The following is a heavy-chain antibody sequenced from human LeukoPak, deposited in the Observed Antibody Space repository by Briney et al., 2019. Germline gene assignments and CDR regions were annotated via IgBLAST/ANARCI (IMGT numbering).Heavy chain of an antibody. D-gene: IGHD3-22*01. CDR3: AKDQLSTMIVVVLNLDY. CDR1: GFTVSSNY. CDR2: ISGSGGST. V-gene: IGHV3-23*01. Sequence: GGSLRLSCAASGFTVSSNYMSWVRQAPGKGLEWVSAISGSGGSTYYADSVKGRFTISRDNSKNTLYLQMNSLRAEDTAVYYCAKDQLSTMIVVVLNLDYWGQGTLVTVSS. J-gene: IGHJ4*02.